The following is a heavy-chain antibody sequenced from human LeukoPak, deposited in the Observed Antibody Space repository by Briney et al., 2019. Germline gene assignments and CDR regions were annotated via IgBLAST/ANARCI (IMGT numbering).Heavy chain of an antibody. V-gene: IGHV1-24*01. J-gene: IGHJ6*03. CDR2: FDPEDGET. CDR3: AKDIAAHKGSIAAAEDYMDV. CDR1: GYTLTELS. D-gene: IGHD6-13*01. Sequence: ASVKVSCKVSGYTLTELSMHWVRQAPGKGLEWMGGFDPEDGETIYAQKFQGRVTMTEDTSTDTAYMELSSLRSEDTALYYCAKDIAAHKGSIAAAEDYMDVWGKGTTVTVSS.